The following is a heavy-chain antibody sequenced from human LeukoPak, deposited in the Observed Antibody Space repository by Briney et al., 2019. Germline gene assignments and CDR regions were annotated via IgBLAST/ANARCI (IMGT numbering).Heavy chain of an antibody. D-gene: IGHD3-22*01. Sequence: SETLSLTCTVSGGSISSSSYYWGWIRQPPGKGLEWIGSIYYSGSTYYNPSLRSRVTISVDTSKNQFSLNLSSVTAADTAVYYCARLYYDSSGYYQICYFDYWGQGTLVTVSS. J-gene: IGHJ4*02. V-gene: IGHV4-39*01. CDR1: GGSISSSSYY. CDR3: ARLYYDSSGYYQICYFDY. CDR2: IYYSGST.